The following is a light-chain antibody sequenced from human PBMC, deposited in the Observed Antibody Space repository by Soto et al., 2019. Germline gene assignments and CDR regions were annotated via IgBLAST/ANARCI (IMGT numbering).Light chain of an antibody. J-gene: IGKJ1*01. CDR1: QSISIN. Sequence: SQTPSAVSASPWERARLSCRASQSISINLAWYQQKPGQAPRLLIYDTSNRATGIPARFSASGSGTDFTLTISSVEPEDFALYYCQQRAIWLPPFGQGAKV. CDR3: QQRAIWLPP. CDR2: DTS. V-gene: IGKV3-11*01.